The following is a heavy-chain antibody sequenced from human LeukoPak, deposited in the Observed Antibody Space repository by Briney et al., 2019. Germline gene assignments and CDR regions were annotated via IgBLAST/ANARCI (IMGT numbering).Heavy chain of an antibody. CDR2: ISGSGGST. CDR3: VKDGITVAAGDRCSFDY. CDR1: GFTFSSYA. D-gene: IGHD3-10*01. Sequence: GGSLRLSCAASGFTFSSYAMSWVRQAPGKGLEWVSGISGSGGSTYYADSVKGRFTISRDNSKNTLYLQMNSLRVEDTAVYYCVKDGITVAAGDRCSFDYWGQGTLVTVSS. J-gene: IGHJ4*02. V-gene: IGHV3-23*01.